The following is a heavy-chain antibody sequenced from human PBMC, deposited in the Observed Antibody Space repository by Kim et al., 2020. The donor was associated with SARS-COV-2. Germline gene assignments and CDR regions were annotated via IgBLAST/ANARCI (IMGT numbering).Heavy chain of an antibody. J-gene: IGHJ4*02. D-gene: IGHD5-12*01. Sequence: SQTLSLTCVIYGDTISSNTAAWNWIRQSPSRGLEWLGRTYYRSKWYFNYAESLESRIIIKPDTSNNQFSLQLNSVTPDDTAVYFCARAPSAYDPYDYWGRGTLVTVSS. CDR3: ARAPSAYDPYDY. CDR1: GDTISSNTAA. CDR2: TYYRSKWYF. V-gene: IGHV6-1*01.